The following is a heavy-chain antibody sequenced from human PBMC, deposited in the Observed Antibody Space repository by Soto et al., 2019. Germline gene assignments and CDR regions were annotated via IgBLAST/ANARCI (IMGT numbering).Heavy chain of an antibody. CDR3: ARVSSITMIVVVIPPGGAFDI. D-gene: IGHD3-22*01. Sequence: GGSLRLSCAASGFTFSSYAMHWVRQAPGKGLEWVAVISYDGSNKYYADSVKGRFTISRDNSKNTLYLQMNSLRAEDTAVYYCARVSSITMIVVVIPPGGAFDIWGQGTMVTVSS. CDR1: GFTFSSYA. CDR2: ISYDGSNK. J-gene: IGHJ3*02. V-gene: IGHV3-30-3*01.